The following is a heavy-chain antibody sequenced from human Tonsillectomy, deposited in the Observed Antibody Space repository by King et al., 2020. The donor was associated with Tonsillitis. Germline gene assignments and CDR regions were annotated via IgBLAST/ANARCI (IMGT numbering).Heavy chain of an antibody. CDR1: GYSFTSYW. D-gene: IGHD2-2*01. V-gene: IGHV5-10-1*03. Sequence: EVQLVESGAEVKKPGESLRISCKGSGYSFTSYWMNWVRQMPGKGVEWRGRIDPSDSYINYSPSFQGHVTISADKSISTAYLRWSSLKASDTAMYYCARSSYCSSTSCFGADSYYFDYWGQGTLVTVSS. CDR2: IDPSDSYI. CDR3: ARSSYCSSTSCFGADSYYFDY. J-gene: IGHJ4*02.